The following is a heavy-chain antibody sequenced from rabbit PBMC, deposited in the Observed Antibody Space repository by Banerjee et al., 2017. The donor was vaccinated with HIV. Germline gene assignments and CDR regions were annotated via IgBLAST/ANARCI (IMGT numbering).Heavy chain of an antibody. CDR3: ASSSSYYSRFNL. CDR2: IYAGSSGKT. CDR1: GFDFSSSYW. V-gene: IGHV1S45*01. J-gene: IGHJ4*01. D-gene: IGHD8-1*01. Sequence: QEQLEESGGDLVKPEGSLTLTCTASGFDFSSSYWICWVRQAPGKGLEWIACIYAGSSGKTAYASWAKGRFTISKTSSTTVTLQMTSLTAADTATYFCASSSSYYSRFNLWGPGTLVTVS.